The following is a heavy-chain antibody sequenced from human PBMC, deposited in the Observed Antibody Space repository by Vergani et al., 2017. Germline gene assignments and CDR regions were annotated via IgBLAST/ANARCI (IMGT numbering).Heavy chain of an antibody. CDR2: IYPGDSDT. Sequence: EVQLVQSGAEVKKPGESLKISCKGSGYKFTNYWIAWVRQRPGKGLEWMGIIYPGDSDTRYSPSFQGQVTISADKSISPAYLQWRSLKASDTAMYYCAGRGRYSSSDGYYYYYMDVWGKGTTVTV. J-gene: IGHJ6*03. CDR1: GYKFTNYW. V-gene: IGHV5-51*01. D-gene: IGHD6-6*01. CDR3: AGRGRYSSSDGYYYYYMDV.